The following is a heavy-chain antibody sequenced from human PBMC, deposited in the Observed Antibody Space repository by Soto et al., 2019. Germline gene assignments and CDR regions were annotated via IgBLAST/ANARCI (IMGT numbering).Heavy chain of an antibody. V-gene: IGHV4-39*01. CDR2: IHYSGSA. D-gene: IGHD6-19*01. Sequence: SETLSLTCTVSGGSISSIDYYWGWIRQPPGKGLGWIGSIHYSGSAYYNPSLKSRVTISEDTSKNQFSLKLSSVSAADTAVYYCARRGSGWFFDYWGPGTLVTVSS. CDR1: GGSISSIDYY. J-gene: IGHJ4*02. CDR3: ARRGSGWFFDY.